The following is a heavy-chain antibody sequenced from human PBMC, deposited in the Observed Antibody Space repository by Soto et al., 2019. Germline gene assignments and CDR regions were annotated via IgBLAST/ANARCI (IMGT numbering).Heavy chain of an antibody. CDR1: GFTFSSHW. Sequence: GGSLRLSCAASGFTFSSHWMSWVRQAPGKGLEWVANIKVDGSEKYYVDSVRGRFSISRDNAKDSLYLQMNSLRAEDTAVYYCTRDSYDSSGYYYDFFDYWGQGTLVTVSS. J-gene: IGHJ4*02. CDR2: IKVDGSEK. V-gene: IGHV3-7*01. CDR3: TRDSYDSSGYYYDFFDY. D-gene: IGHD3-22*01.